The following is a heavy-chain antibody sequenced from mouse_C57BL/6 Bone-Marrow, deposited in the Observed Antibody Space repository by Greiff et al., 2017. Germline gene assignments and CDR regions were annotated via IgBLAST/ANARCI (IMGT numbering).Heavy chain of an antibody. V-gene: IGHV1-22*01. CDR1: GYTFTDYN. CDR2: INPNNGGT. CDR3: ARTPSYYGSSYLDY. Sequence: VHVKQSGPELVKPGASVKMSCKASGYTFTDYNMHWVKQSHGKSLEWIGYINPNNGGTSYNQKFKGKATLTVNKSSSTAYMELRSLTSEDSAVYYCARTPSYYGSSYLDYWGQGTTLTVSS. J-gene: IGHJ2*01. D-gene: IGHD1-1*01.